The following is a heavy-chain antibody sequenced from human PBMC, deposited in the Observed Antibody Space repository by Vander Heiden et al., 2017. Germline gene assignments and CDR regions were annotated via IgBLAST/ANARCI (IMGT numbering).Heavy chain of an antibody. J-gene: IGHJ4*02. Sequence: EVQLVESGGGLVKPGGSLRRSCEASGFTFSNGWMNWVRQAPGKGLEWVGRIKSKTDGGTTDYAAPVKGRFTISRDDSKNTLYLQMNSLKTEDTAVYYCTTMYYYDSSGYDYWGQGTLVTVSS. CDR3: TTMYYYDSSGYDY. CDR2: IKSKTDGGTT. D-gene: IGHD3-22*01. V-gene: IGHV3-15*07. CDR1: GFTFSNGW.